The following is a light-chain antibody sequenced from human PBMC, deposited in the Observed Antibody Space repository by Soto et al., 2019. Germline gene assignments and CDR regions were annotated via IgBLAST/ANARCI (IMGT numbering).Light chain of an antibody. J-gene: IGLJ2*01. Sequence: QSALTQPPSASGSPGQSVTISCTGTSSDVGGYNYVSWYQQHPGKAPKLMIYEVSKRPSGVPDRFSGSKSDNTASLTVSGLQAADEADYYCSSYAGSNNVVFGGGTKVTVL. V-gene: IGLV2-8*01. CDR1: SSDVGGYNY. CDR3: SSYAGSNNVV. CDR2: EVS.